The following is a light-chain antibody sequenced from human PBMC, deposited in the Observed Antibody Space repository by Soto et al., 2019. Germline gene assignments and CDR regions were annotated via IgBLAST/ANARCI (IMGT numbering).Light chain of an antibody. Sequence: QSALTQPASVYGSPGQSITVSCTGTSSDVGGYSLVSWYHQNPGKAPKLVIYEGSKRPSGVSNRLSGSKSGNTASLTISGLQPEDEVDYYCCSYTSSTVIFGGGTKLTVL. CDR2: EGS. CDR1: SSDVGGYSL. CDR3: CSYTSSTVI. J-gene: IGLJ2*01. V-gene: IGLV2-23*01.